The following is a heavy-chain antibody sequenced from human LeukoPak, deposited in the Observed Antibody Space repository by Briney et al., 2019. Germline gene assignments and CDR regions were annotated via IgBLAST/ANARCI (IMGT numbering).Heavy chain of an antibody. Sequence: QPGRSLRLSCTASGFTLGDYAMSWVRQAPGKGLEWVGFIRSKAYGGTTEYAASVKGRFTISRDDSKSVAYLQMNSLKTEDTAVYYCTRVYYDYVWGSYRYNKFCYFDYWGQGTLVTVSS. D-gene: IGHD3-16*02. CDR1: GFTLGDYA. CDR3: TRVYYDYVWGSYRYNKFCYFDY. J-gene: IGHJ4*02. CDR2: IRSKAYGGTT. V-gene: IGHV3-49*04.